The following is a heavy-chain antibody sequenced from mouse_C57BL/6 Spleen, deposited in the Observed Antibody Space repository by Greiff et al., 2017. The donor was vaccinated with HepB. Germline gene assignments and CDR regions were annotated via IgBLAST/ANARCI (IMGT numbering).Heavy chain of an antibody. CDR2: IYPNNGGT. CDR3: ASLGLLPTGYFDV. Sequence: EVQLQQSGPELVKPGASVKMSCKASGYTFTDYNMHWVKQSHGKRLEWIGYIYPNNGGTSYNQKFKGKATLTVSKSSSPAYMELRSLTSEDSAVYYCASLGLLPTGYFDVWGTGTTVTGSS. CDR1: GYTFTDYN. V-gene: IGHV1-22*01. J-gene: IGHJ1*03. D-gene: IGHD2-4*01.